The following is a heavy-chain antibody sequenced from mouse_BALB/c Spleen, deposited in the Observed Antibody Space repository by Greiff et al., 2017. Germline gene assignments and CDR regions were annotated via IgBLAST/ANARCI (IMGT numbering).Heavy chain of an antibody. D-gene: IGHD2-14*01. Sequence: QVQLQQSGPGLVAPSQSLSITCTVSGFSLTSYGVHWVRQPPGKGLEWLGVIWAGGSTNYNSALMSRLSISKDNSKSQVFLKMNSLQTDDTAMYYCARDRGRYDGDWYFDGWGAGTTVTVSS. CDR3: ARDRGRYDGDWYFDG. CDR2: IWAGGST. CDR1: GFSLTSYG. J-gene: IGHJ1*01. V-gene: IGHV2-9*02.